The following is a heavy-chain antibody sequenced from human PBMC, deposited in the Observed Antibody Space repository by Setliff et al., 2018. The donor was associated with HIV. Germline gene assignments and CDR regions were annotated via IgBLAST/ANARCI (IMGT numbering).Heavy chain of an antibody. CDR1: GFSFDDYG. CDR3: VRGDWNNGLDV. V-gene: IGHV3-20*01. D-gene: IGHD1-1*01. J-gene: IGHJ6*02. Sequence: LRLSCAASGFSFDDYGMNWVRQVPGKGLEWVSAISRNGGSTAYADSVKGRFTISRDNAKNSLYLQMNSLRAEDTGLYHCVRGDWNNGLDVWGQGTTVTVSS. CDR2: ISRNGGST.